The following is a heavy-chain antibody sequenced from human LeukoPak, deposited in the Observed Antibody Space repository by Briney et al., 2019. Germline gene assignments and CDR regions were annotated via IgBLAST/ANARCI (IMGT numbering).Heavy chain of an antibody. J-gene: IGHJ4*02. CDR3: ARDVSFVGGSSIFDY. CDR2: ISAYNGNT. V-gene: IGHV1-18*01. D-gene: IGHD1-26*01. Sequence: ASVKVSCKASGYTLTSYGISWVRQAPGQGLEWMGWISAYNGNTNYAQKLQGRVTMTTDTSTSTAYMELRSLRSGGTAVYYCARDVSFVGGSSIFDYWGQGTLVTVSS. CDR1: GYTLTSYG.